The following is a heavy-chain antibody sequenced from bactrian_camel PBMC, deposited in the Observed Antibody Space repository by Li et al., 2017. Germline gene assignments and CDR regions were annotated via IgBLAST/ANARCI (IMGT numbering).Heavy chain of an antibody. Sequence: HVQLVESGGGSVQAGGSLRLSCAASGYIGSYCMGWYRQAPGKEREGVARMSPGGSTTYYADSVKGRFTISRDNAKQMAYLQMNSLKPEDIGVYYCASGDWDGGSCDAAFISDQGTQVTVS. CDR2: MSPGGSTT. J-gene: IGHJ4*01. CDR1: GYIGSYC. D-gene: IGHD6*01. V-gene: IGHV3S54*01.